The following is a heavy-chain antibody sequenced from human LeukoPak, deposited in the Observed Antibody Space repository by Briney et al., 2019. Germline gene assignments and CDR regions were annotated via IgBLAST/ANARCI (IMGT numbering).Heavy chain of an antibody. CDR3: VGGGTSVAGMDV. J-gene: IGHJ6*02. CDR1: GDSVSSNSAA. Sequence: SQTLSLTCVISGDSVSSNSAAWNWIRQSPSRGLEWLGRTYYRSEWFHDYAVSVKSRMIINPDTSKNQFSLQLNSVTPVDTAIYYCVGGGTSVAGMDVWGQGTTVTVSS. V-gene: IGHV6-1*01. CDR2: TYYRSEWFH. D-gene: IGHD1-1*01.